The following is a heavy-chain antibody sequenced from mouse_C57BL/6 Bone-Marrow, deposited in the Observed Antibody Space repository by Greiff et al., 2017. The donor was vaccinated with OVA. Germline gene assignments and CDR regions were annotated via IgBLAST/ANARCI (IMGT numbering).Heavy chain of an antibody. Sequence: VQLQQSGAELVRPGASVTLSCKASGYTFTDYEMHWVKQTPVHGLEWIGAIDPETGGTAYNQKFKGKAILTADKSSSTAYMELRSLTSEDSAVYYCTRFYYGNPYWGKGTTLTVSS. CDR2: IDPETGGT. D-gene: IGHD2-1*01. CDR3: TRFYYGNPY. J-gene: IGHJ2*01. V-gene: IGHV1-15*01. CDR1: GYTFTDYE.